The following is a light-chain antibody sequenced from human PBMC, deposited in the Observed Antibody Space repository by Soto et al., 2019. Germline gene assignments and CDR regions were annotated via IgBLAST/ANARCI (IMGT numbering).Light chain of an antibody. CDR1: QDISNY. CDR3: QQYYNLPIT. V-gene: IGKV1-33*01. Sequence: DIQMTQSPSSLSASVGDRVTITCQASQDISNYLNWYQQQPGKAPKLLIYDESNLETGVPSRFSGRGSWTDFTCTISSLQPEEIATDYGQQYYNLPITFGGGTKVEIK. CDR2: DES. J-gene: IGKJ4*01.